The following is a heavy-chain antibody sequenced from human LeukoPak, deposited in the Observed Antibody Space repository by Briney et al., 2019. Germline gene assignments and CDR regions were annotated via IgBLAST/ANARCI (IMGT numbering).Heavy chain of an antibody. CDR2: ISAYNGNT. V-gene: IGHV1-18*01. D-gene: IGHD2-2*01. CDR3: ARDCSSTSCYSPTGVVNYYYYYGMDV. J-gene: IGHJ6*02. CDR1: GYTFTSYG. Sequence: GASVKVSCKASGYTFTSYGISWVRQAPGQGLEWMGWISAYNGNTNYAQKLQGRVTMTTDTSTSTAYMELRSLRSDDTAAYYCARDCSSTSCYSPTGVVNYYYYYGMDVWGQGTTVTVSS.